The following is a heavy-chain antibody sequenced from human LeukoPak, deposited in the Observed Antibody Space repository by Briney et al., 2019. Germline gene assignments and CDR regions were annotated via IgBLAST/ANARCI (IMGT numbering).Heavy chain of an antibody. CDR2: IIPIFGTA. J-gene: IGHJ6*03. Sequence: SVKVSCKASGGTFSSYAISWVRQAPGQGLEWMGGIIPIFGTANYAQKFQGRVTITADESTSTAYMELSSLRSEDTAVYYCARNYDILTGPDTYYMDVWGKGTTVTISS. CDR1: GGTFSSYA. CDR3: ARNYDILTGPDTYYMDV. D-gene: IGHD3-9*01. V-gene: IGHV1-69*13.